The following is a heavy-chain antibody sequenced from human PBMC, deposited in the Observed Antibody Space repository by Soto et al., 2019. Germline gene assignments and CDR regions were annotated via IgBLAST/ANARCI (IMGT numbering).Heavy chain of an antibody. CDR1: GGTFTDLG. V-gene: IGHV1-69*01. J-gene: IGHJ5*02. Sequence: QVQLVQSGPEVKKPGSSVKVSCKASGGTFTDLGLHWVRQAPGQGLEWMGGIIPIFGTPNYAQKFQGRVIITADEFTSTAHMELSSLRSEDTAVYYCARGWDHYDSSGLLTWFDPWGQGTLVTVSS. CDR2: IIPIFGTP. CDR3: ARGWDHYDSSGLLTWFDP. D-gene: IGHD3-22*01.